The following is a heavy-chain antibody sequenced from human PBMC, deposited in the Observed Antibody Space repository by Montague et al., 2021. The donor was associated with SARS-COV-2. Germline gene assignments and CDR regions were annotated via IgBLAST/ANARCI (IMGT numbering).Heavy chain of an antibody. CDR2: TNSDGRST. CDR3: VREVGMVVARTLGRLDP. J-gene: IGHJ5*02. Sequence: SLRLSCAVSGFTFSNYWMHWVRQAPGKGLEWVSRTNSDGRSTTYADFVKGRFTISRDNAKNTLFLQINSLRGEDTAVYYCVREVGMVVARTLGRLDPWGQGTLVTVSS. CDR1: GFTFSNYW. D-gene: IGHD6-19*01. V-gene: IGHV3-74*01.